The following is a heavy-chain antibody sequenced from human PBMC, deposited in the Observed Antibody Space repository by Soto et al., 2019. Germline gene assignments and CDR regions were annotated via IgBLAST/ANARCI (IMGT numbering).Heavy chain of an antibody. CDR1: ELIFSDYW. CDR2: INPDGDDR. V-gene: IGHV3-7*03. J-gene: IGHJ3*01. Sequence: EVPLVESGGGLVQPGGSLRLSCAASELIFSDYWMTWVRQAPGKGLEWVAAINPDGDDRHYVDSVKGRFTVFRDNAKKSMYLQMCSLRVEDTAVYYCARAKVSWGAVDVCGPATKVTVSP. D-gene: IGHD6-13*01. CDR3: ARAKVSWGAVDV.